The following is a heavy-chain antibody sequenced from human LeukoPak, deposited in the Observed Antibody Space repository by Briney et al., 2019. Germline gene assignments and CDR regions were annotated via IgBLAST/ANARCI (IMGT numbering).Heavy chain of an antibody. CDR2: ISSSSSLI. J-gene: IGHJ4*02. D-gene: IGHD3-10*01. CDR3: ARSPGGYYSDY. Sequence: GGSLRLSCAASGFTFSSYSMNWVRQAPGKGLEWVSYISSSSSLIYYADSVKGRFTISRDNGKNSLSLQMNSLRDEDTAVYYCARSPGGYYSDYWGQGTLVTVSS. V-gene: IGHV3-48*02. CDR1: GFTFSSYS.